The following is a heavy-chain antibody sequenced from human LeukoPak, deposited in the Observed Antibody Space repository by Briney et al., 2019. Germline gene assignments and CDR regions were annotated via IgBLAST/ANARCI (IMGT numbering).Heavy chain of an antibody. J-gene: IGHJ4*02. CDR2: INPNSCGT. D-gene: IGHD6-13*01. V-gene: IGHV1-2*02. Sequence: ASVKVSCKASGYTFTGYYMHWVRQAPGQGLEWMGWINPNSCGTNYAQKFQGRVTVTRDTSISATYMELSRLTSDDTAVYYCARDPPAAGSTEFDFWGQGTLVTVSS. CDR1: GYTFTGYY. CDR3: ARDPPAAGSTEFDF.